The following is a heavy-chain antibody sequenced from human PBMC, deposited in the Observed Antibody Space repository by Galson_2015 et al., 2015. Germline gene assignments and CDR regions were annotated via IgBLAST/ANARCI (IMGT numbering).Heavy chain of an antibody. CDR1: EFTFSNYW. CDR2: IKEDGSEK. CDR3: SRSLEY. J-gene: IGHJ4*02. V-gene: IGHV3-7*05. Sequence: SLRLSCAASEFTFSNYWMDWVRQAPGKGLEWVANIKEDGSEKYYVDSVKGRFTISRDNAKNSLYLQMNSLRAEDTAVYYCSRSLEYWGQGTLVTVSS.